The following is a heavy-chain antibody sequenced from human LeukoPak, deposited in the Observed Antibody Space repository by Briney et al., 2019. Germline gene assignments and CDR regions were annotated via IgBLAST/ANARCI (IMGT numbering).Heavy chain of an antibody. D-gene: IGHD2-2*01. J-gene: IGHJ6*03. CDR3: ARDGPCSSTSCYLLDYYYYMDV. Sequence: GGSLRLSCAASGFTFSSYWMSWVRQAPGKGLEWVANIKQDGSEKYYVDSVKGRFTISRDNSKNTLSLQMSSLRAEDTAVYYCARDGPCSSTSCYLLDYYYYMDVWGKGTTVTVSS. V-gene: IGHV3-7*01. CDR2: IKQDGSEK. CDR1: GFTFSSYW.